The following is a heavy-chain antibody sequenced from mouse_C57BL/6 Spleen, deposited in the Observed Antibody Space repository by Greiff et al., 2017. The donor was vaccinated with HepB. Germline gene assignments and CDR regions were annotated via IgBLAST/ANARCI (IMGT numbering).Heavy chain of an antibody. V-gene: IGHV1-61*01. J-gene: IGHJ2*01. D-gene: IGHD2-5*01. Sequence: QVQLQQPGAELVRPGSSVKLSCKASGYTFTSYWMDWVKQRPGQGLEWIGNIYPSDSETHYNQKFKDKATLTVDKSSSTAYMQLSSLTSEDSAVYYCARRTIVTLDYWGQGTTLTVSS. CDR3: ARRTIVTLDY. CDR2: IYPSDSET. CDR1: GYTFTSYW.